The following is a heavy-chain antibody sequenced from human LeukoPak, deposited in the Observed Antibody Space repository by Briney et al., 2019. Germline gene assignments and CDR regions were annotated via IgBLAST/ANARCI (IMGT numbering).Heavy chain of an antibody. CDR2: IHHSGTT. D-gene: IGHD5-12*01. CDR1: GYSISSGYY. Sequence: SETLSLTCTVSGYSISSGYYWGWIRQPPGKGLEWVGSIHHSGTTYYNPSLKSRVTISLATSKNQFSLKLSSVTAADTAVYYCARAGSGYDCNWFDPWGQGTLVTVSS. J-gene: IGHJ5*02. CDR3: ARAGSGYDCNWFDP. V-gene: IGHV4-38-2*02.